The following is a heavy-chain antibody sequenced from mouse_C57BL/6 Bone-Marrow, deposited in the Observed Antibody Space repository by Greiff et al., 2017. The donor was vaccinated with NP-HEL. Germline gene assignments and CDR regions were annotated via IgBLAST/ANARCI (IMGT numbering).Heavy chain of an antibody. CDR2: ISSGGDYI. D-gene: IGHD2-4*01. Sequence: VKLVESGEGLVKPGGSLKLSCAASGFTFSSYAMSWVRQTPEKRLEWVAYISSGGDYIYYADTVKGRFTISRDNARNTLYLQMSSLKSEDTAMYYCTREGLRRGWYFDVWGTGTTVTVSS. CDR1: GFTFSSYA. V-gene: IGHV5-9-1*02. CDR3: TREGLRRGWYFDV. J-gene: IGHJ1*03.